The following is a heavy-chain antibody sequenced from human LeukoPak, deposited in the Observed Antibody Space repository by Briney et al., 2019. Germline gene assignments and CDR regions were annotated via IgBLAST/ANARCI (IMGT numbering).Heavy chain of an antibody. D-gene: IGHD2-2*01. CDR1: GGSFSGYY. Sequence: TSETLSLTCAVYGGSFSGYYWSWIRQPPGKGLEWIGAINHSGSTNYNPSLKSRVTISVDTSKNQFSLKLSSVTAADTAVYYCARDARHRYCSSSSCYRGWLDPWGQGTPVTVSS. J-gene: IGHJ5*02. CDR2: INHSGST. V-gene: IGHV4-34*01. CDR3: ARDARHRYCSSSSCYRGWLDP.